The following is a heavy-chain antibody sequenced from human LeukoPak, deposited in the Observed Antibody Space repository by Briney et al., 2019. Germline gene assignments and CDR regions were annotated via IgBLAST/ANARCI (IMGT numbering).Heavy chain of an antibody. D-gene: IGHD3-22*01. CDR3: AKASYYYDSSGYYHAIDY. Sequence: PGGSLRLSCAASGFTFSSYAMSWVRQAPGKGLEWVAVISYDGSNKYYADSVKGRFTISRDNSKNTLYLQMNSLRAEDTAVYYCAKASYYYDSSGYYHAIDYWGQGTLVTVSS. CDR2: ISYDGSNK. CDR1: GFTFSSYA. J-gene: IGHJ4*02. V-gene: IGHV3-30*18.